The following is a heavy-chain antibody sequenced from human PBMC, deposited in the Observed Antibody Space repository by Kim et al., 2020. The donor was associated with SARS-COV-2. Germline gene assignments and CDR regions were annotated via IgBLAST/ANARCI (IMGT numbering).Heavy chain of an antibody. CDR3: ARDLSDIVAPAEYFQH. CDR2: INPNSGGT. J-gene: IGHJ1*01. Sequence: ASVKVSCKASGYTFTGYYMHWVRQAPGQGLEWMGWINPNSGGTNYAQKFQGRVTMTRDTSISTAYMELSRLRSDDTAVYYCARDLSDIVAPAEYFQHWGQGTLVTVSS. CDR1: GYTFTGYY. V-gene: IGHV1-2*02. D-gene: IGHD5-12*01.